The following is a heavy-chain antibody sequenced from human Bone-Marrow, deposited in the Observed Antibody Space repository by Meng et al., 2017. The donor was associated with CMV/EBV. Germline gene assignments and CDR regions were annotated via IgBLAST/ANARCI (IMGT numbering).Heavy chain of an antibody. CDR3: AKDPIAVRGSEDY. V-gene: IGHV3-23*01. D-gene: IGHD2-21*01. Sequence: GESLQNSCAASGFTFSSYAMSWVRQAPGKGLEWVSAISGSGGSTYYADSVKGRFTISRDNSKNTLYLQMNSLRAEDTAVYYCAKDPIAVRGSEDYWGQRTLVSVSS. CDR2: ISGSGGST. J-gene: IGHJ4*02. CDR1: GFTFSSYA.